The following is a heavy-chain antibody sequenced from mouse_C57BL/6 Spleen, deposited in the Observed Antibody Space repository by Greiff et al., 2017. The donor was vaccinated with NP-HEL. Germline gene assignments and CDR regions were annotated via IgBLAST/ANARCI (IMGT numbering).Heavy chain of an antibody. D-gene: IGHD1-1*01. CDR2: ISDGGSYT. V-gene: IGHV5-4*01. J-gene: IGHJ3*01. Sequence: DVMLVESGGGLVKPGGSLKLSCAASGFTFSSYAMSWVRQTPEKRLEWVATISDGGSYTYYPDNVKGRFTISRDNAKNNLYLQMSHLKSEDTAMYYCARDGSSYVGWFAYWGQGTLVTVSA. CDR1: GFTFSSYA. CDR3: ARDGSSYVGWFAY.